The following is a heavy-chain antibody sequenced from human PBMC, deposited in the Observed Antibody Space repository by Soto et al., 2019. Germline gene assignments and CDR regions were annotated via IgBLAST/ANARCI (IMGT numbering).Heavy chain of an antibody. Sequence: QVQLQESGPGLVKPSETLSLTCTVSGDSISGGASFWSWIRQPPGKGLEWIANVYYSGSSYYNPSLKSRLTISVDTTKNQFSLPLKSTTAADTTVYYCAKLSCTSSTCYFPGWYDPWGQGTLVTVSS. V-gene: IGHV4-31*03. CDR3: AKLSCTSSTCYFPGWYDP. D-gene: IGHD2-2*01. CDR1: GDSISGGASF. J-gene: IGHJ5*02. CDR2: VYYSGSS.